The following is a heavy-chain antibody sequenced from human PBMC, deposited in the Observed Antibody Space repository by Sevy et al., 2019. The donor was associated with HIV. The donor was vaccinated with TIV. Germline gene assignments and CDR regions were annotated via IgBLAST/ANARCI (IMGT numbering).Heavy chain of an antibody. V-gene: IGHV6-1*01. D-gene: IGHD2-15*01. CDR1: GDSVSSNSAA. CDR2: TYYRSKWYN. CDR3: ARAGGGGYCSGGSCYSSYYYFYGMDV. J-gene: IGHJ6*02. Sequence: SQTLSLTCAISGDSVSSNSAAWNWIRQSPSRGLEWLGRTYYRSKWYNDYAVSVKSRITINPDTSNNQCSLQLNSVTPADTAVYYCARAGGGGYCSGGSCYSSYYYFYGMDVWGQGTTVTVSS.